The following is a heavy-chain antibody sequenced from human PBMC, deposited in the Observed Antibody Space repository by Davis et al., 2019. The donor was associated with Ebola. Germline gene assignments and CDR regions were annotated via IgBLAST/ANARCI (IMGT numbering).Heavy chain of an antibody. J-gene: IGHJ6*04. CDR3: ARGRVVDGMDV. CDR1: GFTFRNAW. Sequence: GGSLRLSCAASGFTFRNAWMSWVRQAPGKGLEWVSGISDSGGTTCYADSVKGRFTISRDNAKNSLYLQMNSLRAEDTAVYYCARGRVVDGMDVWGKGTTVTVSS. CDR2: ISDSGGTT. D-gene: IGHD2-15*01. V-gene: IGHV3-11*01.